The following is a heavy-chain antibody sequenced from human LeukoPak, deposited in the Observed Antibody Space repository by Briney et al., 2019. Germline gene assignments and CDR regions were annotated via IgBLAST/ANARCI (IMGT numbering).Heavy chain of an antibody. CDR3: AKDKGGGYGNDAFDI. Sequence: GRSLRLSCAASGFTFSSHGTHWVRQAPGKGLEWVAVISYDGTNQYYADSVKGRFTISRDNSKNTLYLQMSRLKAEDTAVYYCAKDKGGGYGNDAFDIWGRGTMVTVSS. V-gene: IGHV3-30*18. CDR2: ISYDGTNQ. J-gene: IGHJ3*02. CDR1: GFTFSSHG. D-gene: IGHD3-16*01.